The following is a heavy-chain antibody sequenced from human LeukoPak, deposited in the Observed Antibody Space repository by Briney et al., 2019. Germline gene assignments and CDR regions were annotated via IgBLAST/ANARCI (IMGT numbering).Heavy chain of an antibody. CDR3: ARGGITMIVVDAFDI. CDR2: IKQDGSEK. Sequence: PGGSLRLSCAASGFTFSSYWMSWVRQAPGKGLEWVANIKQDGSEKYYVDSVKGRFTISRDNAKNSLYLQMNSLRAEDTAVYYFARGGITMIVVDAFDIWGQGTMVTVSS. J-gene: IGHJ3*02. V-gene: IGHV3-7*01. D-gene: IGHD3-22*01. CDR1: GFTFSSYW.